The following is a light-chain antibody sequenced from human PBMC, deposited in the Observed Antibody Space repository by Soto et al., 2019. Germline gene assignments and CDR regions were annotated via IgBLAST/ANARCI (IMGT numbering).Light chain of an antibody. Sequence: DIQMTQSPYTLSSSLGDRVTITCRASQSISSWLAWYQQKPGKAPKLLIYKASSLESGVPSRFSGSGSGTEFTLTISSLQPDDFATYYCQQYNSFPTFGQGTKVEIK. J-gene: IGKJ1*01. CDR1: QSISSW. CDR2: KAS. V-gene: IGKV1-5*03. CDR3: QQYNSFPT.